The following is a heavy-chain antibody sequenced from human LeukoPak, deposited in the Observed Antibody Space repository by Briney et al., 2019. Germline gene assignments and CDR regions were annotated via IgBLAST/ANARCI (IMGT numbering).Heavy chain of an antibody. V-gene: IGHV4-59*11. D-gene: IGHD3-9*01. CDR1: GGSISSHY. CDR2: MYNSGST. Sequence: SETLSLTCTVSGGSISSHYWTWIRQPPGKGLELIGFMYNSGSTNYNPSLKSRVTISLDTSKNQFSLKLSSVTAADTAVYYCACEYYDILTGYYLFDYWGQGTLVTVSS. J-gene: IGHJ4*02. CDR3: ACEYYDILTGYYLFDY.